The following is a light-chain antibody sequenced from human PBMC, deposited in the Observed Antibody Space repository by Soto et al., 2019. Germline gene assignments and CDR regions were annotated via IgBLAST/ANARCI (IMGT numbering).Light chain of an antibody. J-gene: IGKJ4*01. V-gene: IGKV3-11*01. Sequence: EVVLTQSPATLSLSQGERATLYCRASQSITTYLAWYQQKPGHSPRLLIFDESNMATGIPARFSGSGSGTYFTLFISSQEPEDFVVYYCQQRSVGPPLTFGGGTKVEIE. CDR1: QSITTY. CDR3: QQRSVGPPLT. CDR2: DES.